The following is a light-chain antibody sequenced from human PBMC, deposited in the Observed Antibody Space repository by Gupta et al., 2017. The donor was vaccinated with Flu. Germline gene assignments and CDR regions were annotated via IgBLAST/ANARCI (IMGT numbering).Light chain of an antibody. CDR3: HLYDYNSGHAVYV. CDR1: KSGSEG. CDR2: DVS. V-gene: IGLV3-21*02. J-gene: IGLJ1*01. Sequence: KSGSEGSNRFQQKPGQAAVGVVFDVSDRPSGNPGRFAGSKSANTANLTIRRVEAGDGADYFCHLYDYNSGHAVYVFGPGTKVTVL.